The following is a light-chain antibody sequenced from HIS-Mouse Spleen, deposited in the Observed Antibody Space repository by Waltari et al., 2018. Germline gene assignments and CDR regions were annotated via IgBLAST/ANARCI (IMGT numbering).Light chain of an antibody. CDR3: YSTDSSGNHRV. CDR1: ALPKKY. Sequence: SYELTQPPSVSVSPGQTARITCSGDALPKKYAYWYQQKSGQAPVLVIYEDSKRPSGIPGRFSGSSSGTMATLTISEAQVEDEADYYCYSTDSSGNHRVFGGGTKLTVL. V-gene: IGLV3-10*01. CDR2: EDS. J-gene: IGLJ2*01.